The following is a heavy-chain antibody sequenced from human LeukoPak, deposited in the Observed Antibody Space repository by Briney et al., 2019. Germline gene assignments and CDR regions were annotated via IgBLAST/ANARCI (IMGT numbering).Heavy chain of an antibody. J-gene: IGHJ5*02. CDR3: ARGGYDFWSGYPNRRDNWFDP. CDR2: INHSGST. Sequence: SKTLSLTCAVYGGSFSGYYWSWIRQPPGKGLEWIGEINHSGSTNYNPSLKSRVTISVDTSKNQFSLKLSSVTAADTAVYYCARGGYDFWSGYPNRRDNWFDPWGQGTLVTVSS. D-gene: IGHD3-3*01. CDR1: GGSFSGYY. V-gene: IGHV4-34*01.